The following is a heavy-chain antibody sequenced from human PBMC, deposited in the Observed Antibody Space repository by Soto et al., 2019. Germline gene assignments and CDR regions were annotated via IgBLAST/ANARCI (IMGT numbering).Heavy chain of an antibody. CDR3: ARDLTPLLRAWWFDP. D-gene: IGHD2-15*01. V-gene: IGHV3-20*01. J-gene: IGHJ5*02. Sequence: GGSLRLSCAGSGFTFDDYGMSWGRQAPGKGLEWVSGINWNGGSTGYADSVKGRFTISRENAKNSLYLQMNSLRAEDTALYHCARDLTPLLRAWWFDPWGQGTLVTVSS. CDR1: GFTFDDYG. CDR2: INWNGGST.